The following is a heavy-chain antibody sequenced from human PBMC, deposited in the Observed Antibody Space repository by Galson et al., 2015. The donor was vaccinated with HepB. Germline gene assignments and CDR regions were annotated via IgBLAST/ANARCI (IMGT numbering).Heavy chain of an antibody. V-gene: IGHV3-15*01. Sequence: SLRLSCAASGFTFSNAWMSWVRQAPGKGLEWVGRIKSKTDGGTTDYAAPVKGRFTISRDDSKNTLYLQMNSLKTEDTAVYYCTTDLLWWSGYDDYWGQGTLVTVSS. CDR3: TTDLLWWSGYDDY. CDR1: GFTFSNAW. CDR2: IKSKTDGGTT. J-gene: IGHJ4*02. D-gene: IGHD5-12*01.